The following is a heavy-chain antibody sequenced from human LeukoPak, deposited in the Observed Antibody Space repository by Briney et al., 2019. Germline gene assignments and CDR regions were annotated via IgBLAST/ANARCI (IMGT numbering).Heavy chain of an antibody. Sequence: PSETLSLTCTVSGGSISSGGYYWSWIRQPPGKGLEWIGYIYHSGSTYYNPSLKSRVTISVDTSKNQFSLKLSSVTAADTAVYYRALTGSGNVYGMDVWGQGTTVTVSS. CDR3: ALTGSGNVYGMDV. D-gene: IGHD3-10*01. CDR2: IYHSGST. V-gene: IGHV4-30-2*05. J-gene: IGHJ6*02. CDR1: GGSISSGGYY.